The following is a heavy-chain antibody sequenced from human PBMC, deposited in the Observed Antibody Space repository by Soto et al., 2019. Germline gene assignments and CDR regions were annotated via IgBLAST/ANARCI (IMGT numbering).Heavy chain of an antibody. J-gene: IGHJ5*02. D-gene: IGHD1-1*01. CDR2: INHRSGGT. V-gene: IGHV1-2*02. Sequence: GASVKVSCKAPGYTFTGYCMHWVRQVPGRRLEWMGWINHRSGGTIYSQKFQGKVTMTTDTSITTAYMELSNLKSDDTAVYYCARDLCPASQNWYGAYNYFDPWGHGTLVTVSS. CDR3: ARDLCPASQNWYGAYNYFDP. CDR1: GYTFTGYC.